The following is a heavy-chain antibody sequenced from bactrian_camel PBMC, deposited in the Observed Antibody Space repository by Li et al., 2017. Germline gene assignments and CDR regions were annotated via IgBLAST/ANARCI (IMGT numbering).Heavy chain of an antibody. CDR2: VAMLGTYT. D-gene: IGHD1*01. CDR3: AALSRFAYVCPADASDYDY. J-gene: IGHJ4*01. CDR1: GYTVGSGC. Sequence: HVQLVESGGGSVQAGRSLRLSCSSSGYTVGSGCMAWFRQAPQKEREGVAMLGTYTRYADSVKGRFTISKDSAKNTLYLQMNSLKPEDTAIYYCAALSRFAYVCPADASDYDYWGQGTQVTVS. V-gene: IGHV3S6*01.